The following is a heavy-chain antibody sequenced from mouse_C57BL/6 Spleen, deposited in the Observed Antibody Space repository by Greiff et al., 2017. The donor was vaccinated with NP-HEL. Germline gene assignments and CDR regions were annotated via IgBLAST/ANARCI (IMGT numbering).Heavy chain of an antibody. CDR1: GFTFSSYG. CDR3: ARRDGYHWYFDV. Sequence: EVMLVESGGDLVKPGGSLKLSCAASGFTFSSYGMSWVRQTPDKRLEWVATISSGGSYTYYPDSVKGRFTISRDNAKNTLYLQMSSLKSEDTAMYYCARRDGYHWYFDVWGTETTVTVSS. D-gene: IGHD2-3*01. V-gene: IGHV5-6*02. CDR2: ISSGGSYT. J-gene: IGHJ1*03.